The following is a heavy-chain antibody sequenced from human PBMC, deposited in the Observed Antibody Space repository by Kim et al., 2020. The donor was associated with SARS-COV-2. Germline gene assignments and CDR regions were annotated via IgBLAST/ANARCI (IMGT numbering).Heavy chain of an antibody. CDR3: ARTLESAGVDY. Sequence: TDDAPKFQGRMTMTSDTSTSTGYMDLSSLRSEDTALYYCARTLESAGVDYWGQGTLVTVSS. J-gene: IGHJ4*02. V-gene: IGHV1-46*01. CDR2: T. D-gene: IGHD6-19*01.